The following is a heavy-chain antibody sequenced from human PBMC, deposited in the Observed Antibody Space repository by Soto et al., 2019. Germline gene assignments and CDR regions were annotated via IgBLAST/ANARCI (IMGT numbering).Heavy chain of an antibody. CDR2: ISAENGDT. CDR1: GYTFTSHG. Sequence: QVQLVQSGAEVKKPGASVKVSCKASGYTFTSHGISWVRQAPGQGLEWMAWISAENGDTNYEQKLQGRVTVTTDSSTSTAYMELRSLRSEDTAVYYCARMVRGSNIDYYYYMVVWGKGTTVTVSS. J-gene: IGHJ6*03. D-gene: IGHD3-10*01. V-gene: IGHV1-18*01. CDR3: ARMVRGSNIDYYYYMVV.